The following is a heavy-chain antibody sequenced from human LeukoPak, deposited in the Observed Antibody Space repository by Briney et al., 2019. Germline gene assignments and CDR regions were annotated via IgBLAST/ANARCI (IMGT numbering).Heavy chain of an antibody. CDR3: TSIQLWPKLFDY. V-gene: IGHV3-49*03. CDR2: IRSKAYGGTT. J-gene: IGHJ4*02. CDR1: GFTFGDYA. D-gene: IGHD5-18*01. Sequence: GGSLRLSCTASGFTFGDYAMSWFRQAPGKGLEWVGFIRSKAYGGTTEYAASVKGRFTIPRDDSKSIAYLQMNSLKTEDTAVYYCTSIQLWPKLFDYWGQGTLVTVSS.